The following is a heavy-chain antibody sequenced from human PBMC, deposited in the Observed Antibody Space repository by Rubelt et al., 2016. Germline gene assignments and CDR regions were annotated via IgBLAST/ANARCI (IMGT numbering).Heavy chain of an antibody. D-gene: IGHD3-22*01. CDR1: GFTFINTW. J-gene: IGHJ4*02. CDR2: IKSKTAGGTT. CDR3: AKDRSSSAYYYGVFDY. V-gene: IGHV3-15*01. Sequence: SGFTFINTWMTWVRQAPGKGLEWVGRIKSKTAGGTTDAAAPVKGRFTISRDDSKNTVYLQRGSLGPDETAVYYCAKDRSSSAYYYGVFDYWGQGALVTVSS.